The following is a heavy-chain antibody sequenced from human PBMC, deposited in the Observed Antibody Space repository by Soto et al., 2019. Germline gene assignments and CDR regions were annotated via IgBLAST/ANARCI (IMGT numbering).Heavy chain of an antibody. CDR3: ARSRYIAVAGTKHYYFDY. CDR1: GGSVSSGSYY. Sequence: QVQLQESGPGLVKPSETLSLTCTVSGGSVSSGSYYWSWIRQPPGKGLEWIGYIYYSGSTNYNPXXKSRVTISVDXXKXQXXLKLSSVTAADTAVYYCARSRYIAVAGTKHYYFDYWGQGTLVTVSS. D-gene: IGHD6-19*01. CDR2: IYYSGST. J-gene: IGHJ4*02. V-gene: IGHV4-61*01.